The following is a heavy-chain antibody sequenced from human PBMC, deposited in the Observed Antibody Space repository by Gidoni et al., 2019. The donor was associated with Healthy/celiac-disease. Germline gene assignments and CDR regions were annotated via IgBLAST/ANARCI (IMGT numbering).Heavy chain of an antibody. CDR2: IIPILGIA. J-gene: IGHJ4*02. CDR3: ARSWAYCGGDCYSTIGY. CDR1: GGTFSSYA. D-gene: IGHD2-21*02. Sequence: QVQLVQSGAEVKKPGSSVKVSCTASGGTFSSYAISWVRQAPGQGLEWMGRIIPILGIANYAQKFQGRVTITADKSTSTAYMELSSLRSEDTAVYYCARSWAYCGGDCYSTIGYWGQGTLVTVSS. V-gene: IGHV1-69*09.